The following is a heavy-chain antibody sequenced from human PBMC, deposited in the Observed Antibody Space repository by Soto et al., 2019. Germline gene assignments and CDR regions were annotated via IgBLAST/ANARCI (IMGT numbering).Heavy chain of an antibody. CDR2: ISGGGGKT. Sequence: EVQLLESGGGLVQPGGSLRLSCEASGFTFNNYAMNWVRQAPGKGLEWVSGISGGGGKTYFADSVKGRFTISRDNSKNTLYLQMNSLRDEDTAMNFCAKRARDGYNYPIDCWGQGTLVTVSS. CDR1: GFTFNNYA. J-gene: IGHJ4*02. CDR3: AKRARDGYNYPIDC. V-gene: IGHV3-23*01. D-gene: IGHD5-12*01.